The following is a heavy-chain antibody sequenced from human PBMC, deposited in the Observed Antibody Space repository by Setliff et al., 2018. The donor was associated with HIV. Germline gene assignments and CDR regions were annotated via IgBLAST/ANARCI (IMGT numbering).Heavy chain of an antibody. CDR2: IYYTGST. V-gene: IGHV4-30-4*08. D-gene: IGHD3-10*01. CDR3: ASTRIRLIRGAVISNLRTPYFDY. CDR1: GGSISSDDYY. J-gene: IGHJ4*02. Sequence: PSETLSLTCTVSGGSISSDDYYWNWIRQPPGKGLEWIGYIYYTGSTHYNPSLKGRLSMSTSENQFSLKLTSVTAADTAVYYCASTRIRLIRGAVISNLRTPYFDYWGPGSLVTVSS.